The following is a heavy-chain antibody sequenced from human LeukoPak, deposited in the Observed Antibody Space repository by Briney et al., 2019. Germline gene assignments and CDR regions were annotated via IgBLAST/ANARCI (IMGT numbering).Heavy chain of an antibody. V-gene: IGHV7-4-1*02. Sequence: GASVNVSCKASGYSFTNYAMNWVRQAPGQGLEFMGWIHPRTGNPAYAQGFSGRFVFSLDTSVTTTYLQISDLKAEDTAVYFCARALDSLGGLSLPDFWGQGTLVTVSS. CDR2: IHPRTGNP. D-gene: IGHD3-16*01. CDR1: GYSFTNYA. J-gene: IGHJ4*02. CDR3: ARALDSLGGLSLPDF.